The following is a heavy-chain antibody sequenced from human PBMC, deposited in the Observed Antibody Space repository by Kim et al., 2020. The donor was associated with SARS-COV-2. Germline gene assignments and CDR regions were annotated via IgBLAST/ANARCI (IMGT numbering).Heavy chain of an antibody. D-gene: IGHD3-22*01. V-gene: IGHV3-23*01. CDR1: GFTFSSYA. CDR2: ISGSGGST. Sequence: GGSLRLSCAASGFTFSSYAMSWVRQAPGKGLEWVSAISGSGGSTYYADSVKGRFTISRDNSKNTLYLQMNSLRAEDTAVYYCAKRGTTYYYDSSGWGEGGYLDSGGQGTLFTV. CDR3: AKRGTTYYYDSSGWGEGGYLDS. J-gene: IGHJ4*02.